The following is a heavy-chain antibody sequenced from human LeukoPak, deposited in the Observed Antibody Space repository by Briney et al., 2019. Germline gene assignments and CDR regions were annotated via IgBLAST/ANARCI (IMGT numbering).Heavy chain of an antibody. CDR1: GFTFSSYS. CDR3: ARDGRFDY. Sequence: GGSLRPSCAASGFTFSSYSMNWVRQAPGKGLEWVSYISSSSSTIYYADSVKGRFTISRDNAKNSLYLQMNSLRAEDTAVYYCARDGRFDYWGQGTLVTVSS. V-gene: IGHV3-48*01. CDR2: ISSSSSTI. J-gene: IGHJ4*02.